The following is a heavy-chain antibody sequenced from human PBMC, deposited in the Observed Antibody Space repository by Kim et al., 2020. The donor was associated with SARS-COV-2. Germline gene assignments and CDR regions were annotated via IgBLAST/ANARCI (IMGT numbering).Heavy chain of an antibody. CDR2: MNPNSGNT. CDR3: ARAGCTNGVCPHYFDY. J-gene: IGHJ4*02. Sequence: ASVKVSCKASGYTFTSYDINWVRQATGQGLEWMGWMNPNSGNTGYAQKFQGRVTMTRNTSISTAYMELSSLRSEDTAVYYCARAGCTNGVCPHYFDYWGQGTLVTVSS. CDR1: GYTFTSYD. D-gene: IGHD2-8*01. V-gene: IGHV1-8*01.